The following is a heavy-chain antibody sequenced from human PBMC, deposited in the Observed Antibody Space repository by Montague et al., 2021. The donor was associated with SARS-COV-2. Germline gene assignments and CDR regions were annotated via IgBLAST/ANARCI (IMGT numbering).Heavy chain of an antibody. CDR1: GFTFSNYC. J-gene: IGHJ4*02. D-gene: IGHD5-18*01. Sequence: SLRLSCAASGFTFSNYCMHWVRQAPDKGLEWVAVITYDGSNQYYVDSVKGRFTISRDNSKNSLYLQMNSLRAEDTAVYYCARDRVGGYSYYVDYWGQGTLVTVSS. V-gene: IGHV3-30*04. CDR2: ITYDGSNQ. CDR3: ARDRVGGYSYYVDY.